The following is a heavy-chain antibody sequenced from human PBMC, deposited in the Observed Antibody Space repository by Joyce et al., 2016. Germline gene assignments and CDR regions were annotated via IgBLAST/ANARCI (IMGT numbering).Heavy chain of an antibody. J-gene: IGHJ5*02. Sequence: QVQLVQSGAEVKKPGSSVKVSCKASGGTFSSYTISWVRQAPGQGLEWVGRIIPILGIANSAQKFQGRVTITADKSTRTAYMELSSLRSEDTAVYYCAREFRVPAANRYWFDPWGQGTLVTVSS. V-gene: IGHV1-69*08. CDR3: AREFRVPAANRYWFDP. CDR2: IIPILGIA. D-gene: IGHD2-2*01. CDR1: GGTFSSYT.